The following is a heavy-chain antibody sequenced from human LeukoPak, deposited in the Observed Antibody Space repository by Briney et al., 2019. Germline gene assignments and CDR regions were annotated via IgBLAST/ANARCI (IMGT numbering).Heavy chain of an antibody. CDR3: ARLSGAWGSYRYNDY. CDR1: GGSISSYY. V-gene: IGHV4-59*12. D-gene: IGHD3-16*02. CDR2: IYYSGST. J-gene: IGHJ4*02. Sequence: SSETLSLTCTVSGGSISSYYWSWIRQPPGKGLEWIGYIYYSGSTNYNPSLKSRVTISLDTSKNQFSLKLSSVTAADTAVYYCARLSGAWGSYRYNDYWGQGILVTVSS.